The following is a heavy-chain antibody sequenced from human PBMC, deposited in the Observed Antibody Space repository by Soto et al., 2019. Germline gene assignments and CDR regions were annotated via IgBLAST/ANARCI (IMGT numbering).Heavy chain of an antibody. J-gene: IGHJ3*01. CDR1: GGSISSYY. CDR2: IYYSGST. Sequence: SETLSLTCTVSGGSISSYYWSWIRQPPGKGLEWIGYIYYSGSTNYNPSLKSRVTISVDTSKNQFSLKLSSVTAADTAVYYCAREDSNYEGDGAFDLWGGRTMARVS. D-gene: IGHD1-7*01. V-gene: IGHV4-59*01. CDR3: AREDSNYEGDGAFDL.